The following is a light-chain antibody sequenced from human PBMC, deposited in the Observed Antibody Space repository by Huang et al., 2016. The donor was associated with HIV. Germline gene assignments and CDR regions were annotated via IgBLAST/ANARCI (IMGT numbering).Light chain of an antibody. CDR1: RSLLYASNGKNF. CDR3: QQFYSMPYT. V-gene: IGKV4-1*01. Sequence: DIMLTQSPASLAVSLGERATLTCRSNRSLLYASNGKNFLAWYQQRPGQPPKLLMYMASVRESGVPERFTGGGSGTEFTLTIASLQAEDVAVYYCQQFYSMPYTFGQGTRLEI. J-gene: IGKJ2*01. CDR2: MAS.